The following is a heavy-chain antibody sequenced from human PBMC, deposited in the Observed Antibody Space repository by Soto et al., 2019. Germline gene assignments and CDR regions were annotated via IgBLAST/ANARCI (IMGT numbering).Heavy chain of an antibody. CDR3: ARGSSGDKVYY. V-gene: IGHV4-30-2*01. CDR1: GGSISSGGYS. J-gene: IGHJ4*02. Sequence: SETLSLTCAVSGGSISSGGYSWSWIRQPPGKGLEWIGYIYHSVSTYYNPSLKSRVTISVDRSKNQFSLKLSSVTAADTAVYYCARGSSGDKVYYWGQGILVTVSS. CDR2: IYHSVST. D-gene: IGHD7-27*01.